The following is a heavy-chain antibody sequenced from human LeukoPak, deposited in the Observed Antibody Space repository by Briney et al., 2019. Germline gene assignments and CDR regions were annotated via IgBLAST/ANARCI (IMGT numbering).Heavy chain of an antibody. D-gene: IGHD2-2*01. J-gene: IGHJ4*02. CDR1: GYTFTSYY. CDR2: INPSSGST. CDR3: ARGLLSFSEPRIVVVAAASFDY. Sequence: GASVKVSCKASGYTFTSYYMHWVRQAPGQGLEWMGIINPSSGSTSYAQKFQGSVTMTRDTSTSTVYMELSSLRSEDTAVYYCARGLLSFSEPRIVVVAAASFDYWGQGTLVTVSS. V-gene: IGHV1-46*01.